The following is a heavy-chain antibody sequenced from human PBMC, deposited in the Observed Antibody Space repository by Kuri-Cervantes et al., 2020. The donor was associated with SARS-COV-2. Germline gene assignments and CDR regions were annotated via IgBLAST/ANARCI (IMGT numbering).Heavy chain of an antibody. D-gene: IGHD3-10*01. V-gene: IGHV3-74*01. CDR1: GFTFSSYW. CDR3: ARDPPLYGSGSHNWFDP. J-gene: IGHJ5*02. Sequence: GGSLRLSCAAAGFTFSSYWMHWDRQAPGKGLVWVSRIKSYGSSTSYADSVNGRFTISRDSAKNTLYLQMDSLSAEDTAVHYRARDPPLYGSGSHNWFDPWGQGTLVTVSS. CDR2: IKSYGSST.